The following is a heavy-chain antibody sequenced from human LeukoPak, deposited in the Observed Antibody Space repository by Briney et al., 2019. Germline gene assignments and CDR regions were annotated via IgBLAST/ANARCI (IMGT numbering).Heavy chain of an antibody. CDR3: ARIMLSGREFDC. CDR1: GGSFSGYY. J-gene: IGHJ4*02. Sequence: SETLSLTCAVYGGSFSGYYWSWIRQPPGKGLEWIGEINHSGSTNYNPSLKSRVTISVDTSKNQFSLKLSSVTAADTAVYYCARIMLSGREFDCGGGGTLVTVPS. D-gene: IGHD3-10*01. V-gene: IGHV4-34*01. CDR2: INHSGST.